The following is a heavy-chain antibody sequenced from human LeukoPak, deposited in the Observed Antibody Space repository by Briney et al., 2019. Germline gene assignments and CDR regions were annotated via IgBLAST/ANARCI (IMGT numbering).Heavy chain of an antibody. Sequence: PGGSLRLSCAASGFTFSSYWMSWVRQAPGKGLEWVANIKQDGSEKCYVDSVKGRFTISRDNAKNSLYLQMNSLRAEDTAVYYCAREFPAAGTGHFQHWGQGTLVTVSS. D-gene: IGHD6-13*01. J-gene: IGHJ1*01. CDR3: AREFPAAGTGHFQH. CDR2: IKQDGSEK. V-gene: IGHV3-7*01. CDR1: GFTFSSYW.